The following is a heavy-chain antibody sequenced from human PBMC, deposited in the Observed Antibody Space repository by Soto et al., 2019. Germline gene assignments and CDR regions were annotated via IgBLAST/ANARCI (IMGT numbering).Heavy chain of an antibody. Sequence: QVQLVESGGGVVQPGRSLRLSCAASGFTFSSYGMHWVRQAPGKGLEWVAVISYDGSNKYYADSVKGRFTISRDNSKNTLYLKRNSLRAEDTAVYYCAKERRAAAYYYYGMDVWGQGTTVTVSS. J-gene: IGHJ6*02. CDR3: AKERRAAAYYYYGMDV. D-gene: IGHD2-15*01. V-gene: IGHV3-30*18. CDR2: ISYDGSNK. CDR1: GFTFSSYG.